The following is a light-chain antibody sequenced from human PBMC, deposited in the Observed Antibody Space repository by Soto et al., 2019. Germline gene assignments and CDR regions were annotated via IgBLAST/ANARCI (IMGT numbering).Light chain of an antibody. CDR1: QSVSSGY. CDR3: QQYHNWPPIT. Sequence: EIVLTQSPGTLSLSPGERATLSCRATQSVSSGYLAWYQHKPGQAPRLLIYGASTRATGIPARFSGSGSGTEFTLTISNLQSEDFAVYFCQQYHNWPPITFGQGTRLEIK. V-gene: IGKV3-20*01. J-gene: IGKJ5*01. CDR2: GAS.